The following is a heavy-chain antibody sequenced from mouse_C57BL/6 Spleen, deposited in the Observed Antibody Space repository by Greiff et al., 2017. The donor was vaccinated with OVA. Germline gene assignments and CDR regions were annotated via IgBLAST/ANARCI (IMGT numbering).Heavy chain of an antibody. CDR1: GFNIKDDY. CDR2: IDPENGDT. D-gene: IGHD1-1*01. CDR3: THYYGSIGFDY. V-gene: IGHV14-4*01. J-gene: IGHJ2*01. Sequence: VQLQQSGAELVRPGASVKLSCTASGFNIKDDYMHWVKQRPEQGLEWIGWIDPENGDTEYASKFQGKATITADTYSNTAYLQLSSLTSEDTAVYYGTHYYGSIGFDYWGQGTTLTVSS.